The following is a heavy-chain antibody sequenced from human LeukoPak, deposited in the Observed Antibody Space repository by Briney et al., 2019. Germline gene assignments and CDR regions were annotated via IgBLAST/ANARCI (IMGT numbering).Heavy chain of an antibody. CDR2: ISAYNGNT. CDR3: ARVGGYYDSSGYYYPDGAFDY. J-gene: IGHJ4*02. D-gene: IGHD3-22*01. CDR1: GYTFTSYG. V-gene: IGHV1-18*01. Sequence: VSVKVSRKASGYTFTSYGISWVRQAPGQGLEWMGWISAYNGNTNYAQKLQGRVTMTTDTSTSTAYMELRSLRSDDTAVYYCARVGGYYDSSGYYYPDGAFDYWGQGTLVTVSS.